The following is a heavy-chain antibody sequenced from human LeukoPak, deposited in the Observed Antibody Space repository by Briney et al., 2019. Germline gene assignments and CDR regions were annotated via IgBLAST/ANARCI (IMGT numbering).Heavy chain of an antibody. Sequence: GGSLRLSCEASGFTLSNHWMTWVRQAPGKGLEWVAQINQDGSEEYYMDSVKARFTISRDNAKNSVFLQMNSLRAEDTAVYYCVRDGGVSGYDLLDYWGQGTLVTVSS. CDR3: VRDGGVSGYDLLDY. CDR2: INQDGSEE. V-gene: IGHV3-7*01. D-gene: IGHD5-12*01. J-gene: IGHJ4*02. CDR1: GFTLSNHW.